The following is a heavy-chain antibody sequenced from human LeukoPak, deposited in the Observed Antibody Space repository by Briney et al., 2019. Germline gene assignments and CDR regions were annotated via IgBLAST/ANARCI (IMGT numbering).Heavy chain of an antibody. CDR1: GFTFSSYG. Sequence: GGSLRLSCAASGFTFSSYGMSWVRQAPGKGLEWVSAISGSGGSTYYADSVKGRFTISRDNSKNTLYLQMNSLRAEDTAVYYCVKTRITMVRGVRQHYFDYWGQGTLVTVSS. CDR2: ISGSGGST. CDR3: VKTRITMVRGVRQHYFDY. D-gene: IGHD3-10*01. J-gene: IGHJ4*02. V-gene: IGHV3-23*01.